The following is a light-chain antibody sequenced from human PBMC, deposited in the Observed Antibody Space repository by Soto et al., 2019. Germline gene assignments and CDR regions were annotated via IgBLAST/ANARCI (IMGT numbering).Light chain of an antibody. J-gene: IGKJ4*01. CDR1: QSVSSN. CDR3: QQYDNWPLT. Sequence: EIVMTQSPATLSVSPGERATLSCRASQSVSSNLAWYQQKPGQAPRLLIYGASTRATGISARFSGSASGTEFTLTISSLQSEDFAVYYCQQYDNWPLTFGGGTKVDNK. V-gene: IGKV3-15*01. CDR2: GAS.